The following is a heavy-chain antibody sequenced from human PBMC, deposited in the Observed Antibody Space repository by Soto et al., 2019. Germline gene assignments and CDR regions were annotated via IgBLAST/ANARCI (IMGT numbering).Heavy chain of an antibody. CDR3: AHSDGGDELIQIDF. D-gene: IGHD2-21*02. CDR1: GFSFTTAGVA. CDR2: IYYYDGR. J-gene: IGHJ4*02. Sequence: QITLQESGPTLVKPTQTLTLTCTFSGFSFTTAGVAVGWIRQTPGGALEWHTLIYYYDGRRFIPSLKTRLTITGDTTKNHVVLSLTNVDPGDTATYFCAHSDGGDELIQIDFWGQGIPVTVSS. V-gene: IGHV2-5*01.